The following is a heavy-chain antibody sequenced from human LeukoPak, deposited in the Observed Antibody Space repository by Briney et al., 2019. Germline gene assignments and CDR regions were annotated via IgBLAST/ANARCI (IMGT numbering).Heavy chain of an antibody. V-gene: IGHV3-53*01. CDR2: IYSGGST. CDR1: GITVSDNY. Sequence: GGSLRLSCAASGITVSDNYMSWVRQAPGKGLEWVSVIYSGGSTYYADSVKGRFTISRDNSKNTLYLQMNSLRAEDTAVYYCARVSRHNFGSFDYWGQGTLVTVSS. CDR3: ARVSRHNFGSFDY. J-gene: IGHJ4*02. D-gene: IGHD1-1*01.